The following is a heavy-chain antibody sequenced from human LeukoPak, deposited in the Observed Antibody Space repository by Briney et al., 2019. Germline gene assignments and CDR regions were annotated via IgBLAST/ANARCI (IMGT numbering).Heavy chain of an antibody. V-gene: IGHV4-34*01. D-gene: IGHD6-13*01. CDR1: GGSFSGYY. CDR2: INRSGST. Sequence: PSETLSLTCAIYGGSFSGYYWGWIRQPPGKGLEWIGEINRSGSTNYNPSLKSRVTISVDTSKNQFSLKVSSVTAADTAVYYCASVTITAAGRNWFDPWGQGTLVTVSS. J-gene: IGHJ5*02. CDR3: ASVTITAAGRNWFDP.